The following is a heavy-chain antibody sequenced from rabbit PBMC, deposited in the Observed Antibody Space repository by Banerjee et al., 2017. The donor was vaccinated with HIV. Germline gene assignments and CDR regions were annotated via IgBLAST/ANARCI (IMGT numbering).Heavy chain of an antibody. D-gene: IGHD4-1*01. CDR2: IYPDYGST. CDR3: ARDVTWGDWDL. V-gene: IGHV1S47*01. CDR1: GIDFSSYG. Sequence: QEQLVESGGGLVTLGGSLKLSCKASGIDFSSYGISWVRQAPGKGLEWIAYIYPDYGSTDYASWVNGRFTISLDNAQNTVFLQMTSLTAADTATYFCARDVTWGDWDLWGPGTLVTVS. J-gene: IGHJ4*01.